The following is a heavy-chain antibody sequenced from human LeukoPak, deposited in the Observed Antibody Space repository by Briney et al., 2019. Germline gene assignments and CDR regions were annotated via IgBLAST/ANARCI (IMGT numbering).Heavy chain of an antibody. V-gene: IGHV3-7*01. J-gene: IGHJ5*01. CDR1: GFTFSSYW. D-gene: IGHD6-13*01. CDR2: IKHDGSVQ. Sequence: PGGSLRLSCAASGFTFSSYWMSWVRQAPGKGLEWLANIKHDGSVQYYVDSVKGRFTISRDNAKNSLYLQMNSLRAEDTAVYYCARDPLIAAAPDDSWGQGTLVTVSS. CDR3: ARDPLIAAAPDDS.